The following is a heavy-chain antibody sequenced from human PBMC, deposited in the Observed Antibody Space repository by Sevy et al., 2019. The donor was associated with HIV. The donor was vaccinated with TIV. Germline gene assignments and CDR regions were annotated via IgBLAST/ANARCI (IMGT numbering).Heavy chain of an antibody. D-gene: IGHD4-17*01. J-gene: IGHJ6*02. V-gene: IGHV3-21*01. CDR1: GFTFSSYS. CDR2: ISSSSSYI. Sequence: GGSLRLSCAASGFTFSSYSMNWVRQAPGKGLEWVSSISSSSSYIYYADSVKGRFTISRDNAKNSLYLQMNSLRAEDTAVYYCARVVTTATGRGIDVWGQGTTVTVSS. CDR3: ARVVTTATGRGIDV.